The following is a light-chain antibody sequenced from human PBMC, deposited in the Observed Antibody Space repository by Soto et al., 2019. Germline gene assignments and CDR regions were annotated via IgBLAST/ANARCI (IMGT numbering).Light chain of an antibody. CDR2: GAS. J-gene: IGKJ4*01. CDR1: QSVSTTY. CDR3: QQHGSSPFA. V-gene: IGKV3-20*01. Sequence: ENVLTQSPGTLSLSPGERATLSCRASQSVSTTYLAWYQQKPGQAPRLLIYGASSRATGVPDRFSGSGSGTDFTLTISRLEPEDFAVYYCQQHGSSPFAFGGGTKVEIK.